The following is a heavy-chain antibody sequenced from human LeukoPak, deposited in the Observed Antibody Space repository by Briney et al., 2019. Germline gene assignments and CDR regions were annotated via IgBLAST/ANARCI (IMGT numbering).Heavy chain of an antibody. CDR3: ARIWFGESTDAFDI. Sequence: SETLSLTCAVSGGSISSSNWWRWVRQPPGTGLEWIGEIYHSGSTNYNTSLKSRVSISVDKSKNQFLLKLSSVTAADTAVYYCARIWFGESTDAFDIWGQGTMVTVSS. V-gene: IGHV4-4*02. CDR2: IYHSGST. CDR1: GGSISSSNW. D-gene: IGHD3-10*01. J-gene: IGHJ3*02.